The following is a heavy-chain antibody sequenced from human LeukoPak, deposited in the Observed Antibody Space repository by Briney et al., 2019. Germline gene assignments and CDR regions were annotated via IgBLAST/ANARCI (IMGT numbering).Heavy chain of an antibody. V-gene: IGHV3-66*03. Sequence: GGSLRLSCAASGFNVSNNYMNWVRQAPGKGLEWVSVIFSSGPTYYADSVKGRFTISRDNSKNTLYLQMNSLRAEDTAVYYCAKDPYSGSYSAFDYWGQGTLVTVSS. CDR2: IFSSGPT. CDR3: AKDPYSGSYSAFDY. D-gene: IGHD1-26*01. J-gene: IGHJ4*02. CDR1: GFNVSNNY.